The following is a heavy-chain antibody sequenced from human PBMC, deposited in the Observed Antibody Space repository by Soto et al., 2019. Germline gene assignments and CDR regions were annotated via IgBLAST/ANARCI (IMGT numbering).Heavy chain of an antibody. V-gene: IGHV1-69*01. CDR2: FIPIFRTL. CDR1: GGILGSHG. CDR3: VRDRRIYYSDPHDEFVASDYEV. J-gene: IGHJ3*01. D-gene: IGHD3-22*01. Sequence: QVQLIQSEAEVKKPGSSVRVSCTASGGILGSHGFSWVRQAPGQRLEWVGGFIPIFRTLTYTEKFQARVRIAADEWTNTVYLDLSSLTSEDTAVYYCVRDRRIYYSDPHDEFVASDYEVWGQGTMVSVSS.